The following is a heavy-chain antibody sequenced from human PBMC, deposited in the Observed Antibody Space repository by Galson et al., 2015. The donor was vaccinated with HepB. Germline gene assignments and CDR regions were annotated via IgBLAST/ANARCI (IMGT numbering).Heavy chain of an antibody. V-gene: IGHV3-23*01. D-gene: IGHD6-13*01. CDR2: ISGSGGST. Sequence: SVRLSCAASGFTFSSYAMSWVRQAPGKGLEWVSAISGSGGSTYYADSVKGRFTISRDNSKNTLYLQMNSLRAEDTAVYYCAKAGGGRLGIAAAGTLDYWGQGTLVTVSS. CDR3: AKAGGGRLGIAAAGTLDY. J-gene: IGHJ4*02. CDR1: GFTFSSYA.